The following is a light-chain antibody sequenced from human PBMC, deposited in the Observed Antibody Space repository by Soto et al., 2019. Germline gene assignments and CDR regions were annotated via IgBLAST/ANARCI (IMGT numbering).Light chain of an antibody. CDR1: QAIAGW. CDR3: QQAHSFPWT. V-gene: IGKV1-12*01. J-gene: IGKJ1*01. Sequence: DIQMTQSPSSVSASVGDRVTINCRASQAIAGWLAWYKQKPGRVPKLLIYAAAVLQSGVPLRFSGGGSGTDFNLTISSLQPEDFATYYCQQAHSFPWTFGQGTKVEIK. CDR2: AAA.